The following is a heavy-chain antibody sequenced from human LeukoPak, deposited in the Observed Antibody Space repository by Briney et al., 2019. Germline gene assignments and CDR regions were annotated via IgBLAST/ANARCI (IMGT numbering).Heavy chain of an antibody. CDR3: ARDPRSGSFDF. D-gene: IGHD3-10*01. CDR2: VYSSGST. Sequence: SETLSLTCTISGGSISTSTYYWGWIRQPPGRGLEWIGSVYSSGSTYYHPSLKSRVTISRDTSKNQFSLKVSSVTAADTAVYYCARDPRSGSFDFWGQGSLVTVSS. V-gene: IGHV4-39*07. CDR1: GGSISTSTYY. J-gene: IGHJ4*02.